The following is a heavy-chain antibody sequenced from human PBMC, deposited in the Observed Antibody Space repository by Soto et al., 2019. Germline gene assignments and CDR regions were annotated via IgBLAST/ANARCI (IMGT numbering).Heavy chain of an antibody. Sequence: GGSLRLSCAASGFTFSSYAMSWVRQAPGKGLGWVSGISAGGGGTYFADSVKGRFTISRDNSKNTLYLQMNSLRAEDTAVYYCAKARNTNSWYDYWGQGTLVTVSS. CDR1: GFTFSSYA. V-gene: IGHV3-23*01. D-gene: IGHD6-13*01. CDR2: ISAGGGGT. CDR3: AKARNTNSWYDY. J-gene: IGHJ4*02.